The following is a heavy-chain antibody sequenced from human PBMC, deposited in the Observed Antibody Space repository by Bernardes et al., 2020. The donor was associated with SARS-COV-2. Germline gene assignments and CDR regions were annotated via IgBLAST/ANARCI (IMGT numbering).Heavy chain of an antibody. CDR1: GGSISTYD. CDR2: SFYTGST. J-gene: IGHJ3*02. Sequence: SETLSLTCTVSGGSISTYDWSWIRQPPGQGLEWIGYSFYTGSTNYNSSLKSRLTISVDTSKNHFSLRLNSVTAADTAVYYCARGDWSGGSCDGSDGNFAIGGQGTMVTV. V-gene: IGHV4-59*01. D-gene: IGHD2-15*01. CDR3: ARGDWSGGSCDGSDGNFAI.